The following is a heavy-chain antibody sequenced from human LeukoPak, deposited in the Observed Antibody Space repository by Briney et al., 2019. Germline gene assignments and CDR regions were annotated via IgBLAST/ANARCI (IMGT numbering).Heavy chain of an antibody. CDR1: GGSIGSGDCW. J-gene: IGHJ5*02. CDR2: IYYSGNT. D-gene: IGHD3-10*01. CDR3: ARRYGSGSYTDWFAP. V-gene: IGHV4-30-4*01. Sequence: SETLSLTCIVSGGSIGSGDCWWTWIRQSPGKGLEWIGYIYYSGNTYYNAALKSRVTMSVDTSKNQFSLSLNSVTAADTAVYYCARRYGSGSYTDWFAPWGQGTLVTVSS.